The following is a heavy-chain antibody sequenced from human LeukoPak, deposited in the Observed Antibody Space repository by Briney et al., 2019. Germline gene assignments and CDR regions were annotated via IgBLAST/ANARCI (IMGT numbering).Heavy chain of an antibody. D-gene: IGHD3-22*01. V-gene: IGHV3-23*01. CDR1: GFTFSSYA. CDR2: ISDSGGST. J-gene: IGHJ4*02. CDR3: ARTLTYYYDSSGHYYFDY. Sequence: GGSLRLSCAASGFTFSSYAMGWVRQAPGKGLECVSVISDSGGSTYYADSVKGRFTISRDNSKNTLYLQMNSLRADDTAVYYCARTLTYYYDSSGHYYFDYWGQGTLVTVSS.